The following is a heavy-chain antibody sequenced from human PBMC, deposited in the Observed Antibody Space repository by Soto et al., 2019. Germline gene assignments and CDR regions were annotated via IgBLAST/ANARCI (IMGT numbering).Heavy chain of an antibody. CDR3: AKDKGYNWNDVAAFDI. D-gene: IGHD1-20*01. V-gene: IGHV3-9*01. CDR1: GFTFHDFA. Sequence: VQLVESGGGLVQPGKSLRISCEASGFTFHDFAMHWVRQAPGKGLEWVSGISWNSGSMGYADSVNGRVTISRDNAMNSLYLQMNSLRAEDTALYYCAKDKGYNWNDVAAFDIWGQGTMVTVSS. CDR2: ISWNSGSM. J-gene: IGHJ3*02.